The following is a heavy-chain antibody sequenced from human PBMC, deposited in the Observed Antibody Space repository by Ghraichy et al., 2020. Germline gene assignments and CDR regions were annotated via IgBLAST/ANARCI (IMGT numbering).Heavy chain of an antibody. J-gene: IGHJ6*02. D-gene: IGHD2-2*01. CDR3: ARRVVPAALYYYYGMDV. Sequence: ASVKVSCKASGYTFTSYGISWVRQAPGQGLEWMGWISAYNGNTNYAQKLQGRVTMTTDTSTSTAYMELRSLRSDDTAVYYCARRVVPAALYYYYGMDVWGQGTTVTVSS. V-gene: IGHV1-18*04. CDR2: ISAYNGNT. CDR1: GYTFTSYG.